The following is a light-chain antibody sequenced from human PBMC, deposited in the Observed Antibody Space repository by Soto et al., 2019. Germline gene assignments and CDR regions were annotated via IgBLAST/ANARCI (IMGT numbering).Light chain of an antibody. CDR3: QQRWT. J-gene: IGKJ1*01. Sequence: EIVLTQSPATLSLSPGERATLSCRASQSVSGSLSWYQHKPGQAPRLLISEASNRATDIPARFSGSRSGSDFTLTISTLEAEDSAVYYCQQRWTFGQGTKVDIK. CDR1: QSVSGS. CDR2: EAS. V-gene: IGKV3-11*01.